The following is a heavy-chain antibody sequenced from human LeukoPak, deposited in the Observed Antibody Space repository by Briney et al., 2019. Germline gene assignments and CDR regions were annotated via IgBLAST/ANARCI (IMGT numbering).Heavy chain of an antibody. CDR2: INSDGSST. D-gene: IGHD4-17*01. Sequence: GGSLRLSCAASGFTFGSYWMHWVRQAPGKGLVWVSRINSDGSSTIYADSVKGRFTISRDNAKNTMYLQMNSLRAEDTAVYYCARSLNGDPPDFDCWGQGTLVTVSS. CDR3: ARSLNGDPPDFDC. CDR1: GFTFGSYW. J-gene: IGHJ4*02. V-gene: IGHV3-74*01.